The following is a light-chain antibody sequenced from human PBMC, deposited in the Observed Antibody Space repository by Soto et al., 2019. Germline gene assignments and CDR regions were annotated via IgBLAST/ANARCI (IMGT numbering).Light chain of an antibody. J-gene: IGKJ1*01. Sequence: DIVMTQSPDSLAVSLGERATINCKSSQNVLYSSNNKNYLAWYQQKLGQPPKLLIRWAATRESGVPDRFSGSGSVTDFTLTISSLQAEDVAVYYCQQYYITPWTFGQGTKVEIK. CDR2: WAA. CDR3: QQYYITPWT. CDR1: QNVLYSSNNKNY. V-gene: IGKV4-1*01.